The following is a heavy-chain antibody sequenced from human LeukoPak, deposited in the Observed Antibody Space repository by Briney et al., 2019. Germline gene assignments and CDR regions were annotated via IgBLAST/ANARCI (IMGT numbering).Heavy chain of an antibody. V-gene: IGHV4-59*11. D-gene: IGHD3-22*01. CDR2: FSYTGRT. CDR3: ARLLDNDISGDPDTFDV. J-gene: IGHJ3*01. Sequence: PSETLSLTCTVSGGSLSGHYWSWIRQPPGKRLEWIGYFSYTGRTKYNPSLQSRVTISIDTSKGQFFLELTSVTSADTAVYSCARLLDNDISGDPDTFDVWGQGTTVIVSS. CDR1: GGSLSGHY.